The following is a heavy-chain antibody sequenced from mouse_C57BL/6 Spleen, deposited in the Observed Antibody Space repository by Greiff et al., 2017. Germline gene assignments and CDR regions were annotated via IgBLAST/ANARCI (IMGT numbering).Heavy chain of an antibody. CDR1: GFTFSDYY. CDR3: ARRPYYDYDVEIYAMDY. Sequence: EVMLVESGGGLVQPGGSLKLSCAASGFTFSDYYMYWVRQTPEKRLEWVAYISNGGGSTYYPDTVKGRFTISRDNAKNTLYLQMSRLKSEDTAMYYCARRPYYDYDVEIYAMDYWGQGTSVTVSS. J-gene: IGHJ4*01. V-gene: IGHV5-12*01. CDR2: ISNGGGST. D-gene: IGHD2-4*01.